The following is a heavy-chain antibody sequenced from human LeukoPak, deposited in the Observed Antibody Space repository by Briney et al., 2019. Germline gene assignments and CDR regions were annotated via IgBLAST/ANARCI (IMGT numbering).Heavy chain of an antibody. Sequence: ASVKVSCKVSGDTLTELSMHWVRQAPGKGLEWMGGFDPEDGETIYAQKFQGRVTMTEDTSTDTAYMELSSLRSEDTAVYYCATSGGLRYLDWSFHYWGQGTLVTVSS. CDR3: ATSGGLRYLDWSFHY. J-gene: IGHJ4*02. CDR2: FDPEDGET. D-gene: IGHD3-9*01. V-gene: IGHV1-24*01. CDR1: GDTLTELS.